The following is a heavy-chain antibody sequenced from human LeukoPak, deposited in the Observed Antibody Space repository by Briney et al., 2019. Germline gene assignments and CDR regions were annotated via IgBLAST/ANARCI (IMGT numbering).Heavy chain of an antibody. CDR1: GDSLTTTNFY. V-gene: IGHV4-39*01. J-gene: IGHJ6*03. D-gene: IGHD6-13*01. CDR3: ARLRVQQLASSYYMDV. Sequence: SETLSLTCTVSGDSLTTTNFYWGWVRQAPGKGLGWIGSISYGVNTYYKPSLKSRVTISVDTSLNQFSLILTSVTAADTGVYYCARLRVQQLASSYYMDVWGKGTTVTVSS. CDR2: ISYGVNT.